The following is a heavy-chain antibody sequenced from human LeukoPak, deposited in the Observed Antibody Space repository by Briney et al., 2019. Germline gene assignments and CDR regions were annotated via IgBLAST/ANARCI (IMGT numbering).Heavy chain of an antibody. CDR1: GYALPRYD. CDR3: ARFEGDYVGWFDP. CDR2: INDGHGHT. Sequence: ASVQVPCQASGYALPRYDKHRLGQDPRDPMEWTGWINDGHGHTKYLQKVQGRVTITRDTSSSTAYMELSTLRSEYTSVYYCARFEGDYVGWFDPWGQGTLVTVSS. V-gene: IGHV1-3*01. D-gene: IGHD4-23*01. J-gene: IGHJ5*02.